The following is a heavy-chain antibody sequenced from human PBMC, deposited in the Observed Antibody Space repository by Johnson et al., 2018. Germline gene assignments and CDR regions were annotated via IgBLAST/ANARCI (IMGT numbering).Heavy chain of an antibody. V-gene: IGHV3-48*02. CDR1: GFTFSSYS. CDR2: ISSSSSTI. D-gene: IGHD3-3*01. J-gene: IGHJ6*02. CDR3: ARDVYGFWIGSVYYYYHSRNV. Sequence: EVQLVESGGGLVQPGGSLRLSCAASGFTFSSYSMNWVRQAPGKGLEWVSYISSSSSTIYYADSVKGRFILSRDKAKKSLYLQMDSLRDEDTAVYSCARDVYGFWIGSVYYYYHSRNVWGQGATVTVSS.